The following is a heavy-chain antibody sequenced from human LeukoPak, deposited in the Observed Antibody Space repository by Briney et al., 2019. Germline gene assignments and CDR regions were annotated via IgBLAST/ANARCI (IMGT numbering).Heavy chain of an antibody. Sequence: SETLSLTCTVSGYSISSGYYWGWIRQPPGKGLEWIGSIYHSGSTYYNPSLKSRVTISVDTSKNQFSLKLSSVTAADTAVYYCAREGCGGDCYYYYYYMDVWGKGTRSPSP. CDR1: GYSISSGYY. D-gene: IGHD2-21*02. V-gene: IGHV4-38-2*02. J-gene: IGHJ6*03. CDR2: IYHSGST. CDR3: AREGCGGDCYYYYYYMDV.